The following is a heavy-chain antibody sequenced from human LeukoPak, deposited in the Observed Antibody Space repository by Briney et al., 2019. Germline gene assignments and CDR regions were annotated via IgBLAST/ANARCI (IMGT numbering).Heavy chain of an antibody. CDR3: ARRKPYDSSGYRAYLGAFDI. CDR2: ISSNGGST. CDR1: GFTFSSYA. V-gene: IGHV3-64*01. J-gene: IGHJ3*02. D-gene: IGHD3-22*01. Sequence: GGSLRLSCAASGFTFSSYAMHWVRQAPGKGLEYVSAISSNGGSTYYANSVKGRFTISRDNSKNTLYLQMCSLRAEDMAVYYCARRKPYDSSGYRAYLGAFDIWGQGTMVTVSS.